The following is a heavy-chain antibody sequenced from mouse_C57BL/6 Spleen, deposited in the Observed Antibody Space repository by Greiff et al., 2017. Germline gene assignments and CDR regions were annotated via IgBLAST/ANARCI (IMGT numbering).Heavy chain of an antibody. Sequence: QVQLKESGPGLVQPSQSLSITCPVSGFSLTSYGVHWVRQSPGQGLEWLGVIWSGGSTDYNAAFISRLSISKDNSKSQVFFKMNSLQADDTAIYYCARENFYGLYYFDVWGQGTTLTVSS. J-gene: IGHJ2*01. D-gene: IGHD1-2*01. V-gene: IGHV2-2*01. CDR1: GFSLTSYG. CDR2: IWSGGST. CDR3: ARENFYGLYYFDV.